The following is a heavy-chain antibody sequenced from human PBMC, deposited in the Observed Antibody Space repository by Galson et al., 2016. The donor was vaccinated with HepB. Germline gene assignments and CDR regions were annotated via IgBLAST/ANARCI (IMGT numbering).Heavy chain of an antibody. CDR1: GFTFRAYN. CDR3: ARGMGYSYGYFDF. Sequence: SLRLSCAASGFTFRAYNIHWVRQAPGKGLEWVAAIWYDGSNKYYADSVRGRSTISRDNSNNTVHVQMNSLRAEDTGLYFCARGMGYSYGYFDFWGQGALVAVSS. V-gene: IGHV3-33*01. CDR2: IWYDGSNK. J-gene: IGHJ4*02. D-gene: IGHD5-18*01.